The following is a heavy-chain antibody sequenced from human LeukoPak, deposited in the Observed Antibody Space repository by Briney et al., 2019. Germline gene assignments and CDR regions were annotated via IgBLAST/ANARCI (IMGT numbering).Heavy chain of an antibody. Sequence: GGSLRLSGAASGFTFSSYAMSWVRQAPGKGLEWVSAISGSGGSTYYADSVKGRFTISRDNSKNTLYLQMNSLRAEDTAVYYCAKGGYYDFWSGYYIVRYYFDYWGQGTLVTVTS. CDR2: ISGSGGST. CDR1: GFTFSSYA. D-gene: IGHD3-3*01. V-gene: IGHV3-23*01. J-gene: IGHJ4*02. CDR3: AKGGYYDFWSGYYIVRYYFDY.